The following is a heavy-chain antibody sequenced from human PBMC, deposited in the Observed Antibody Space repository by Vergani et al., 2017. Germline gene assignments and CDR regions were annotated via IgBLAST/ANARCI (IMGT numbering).Heavy chain of an antibody. CDR2: IDPSDSYT. CDR3: ARQFLITGTTTAENY. CDR1: GYSFTSYW. D-gene: IGHD1-7*01. J-gene: IGHJ4*02. V-gene: IGHV5-10-1*03. Sequence: EVQLVQSGAEVKTPGESLRISCKGSGYSFTSYWISWVRQMPGKGLEWMGRIDPSDSYTNYSPSFQGHVTISADKSISTAYLQWSSLKASDTAMYYCARQFLITGTTTAENYWGEGTLVTVSS.